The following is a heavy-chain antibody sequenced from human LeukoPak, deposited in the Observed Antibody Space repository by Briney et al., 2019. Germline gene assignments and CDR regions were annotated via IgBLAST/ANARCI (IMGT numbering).Heavy chain of an antibody. Sequence: ASVKVSCKASGYTFTGYYMHWVRQAPGQGLEWMGWINPNSGGTNYAQKFQGRVTMTRDTSISTAYMELSRLRSDDTAVYYCATSAIAVAGTADGLIDAFDIWGQGTMVTVSS. CDR2: INPNSGGT. CDR3: ATSAIAVAGTADGLIDAFDI. J-gene: IGHJ3*02. CDR1: GYTFTGYY. V-gene: IGHV1-2*02. D-gene: IGHD6-19*01.